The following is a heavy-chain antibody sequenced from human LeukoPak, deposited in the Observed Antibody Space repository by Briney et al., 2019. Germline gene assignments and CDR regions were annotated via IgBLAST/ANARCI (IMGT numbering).Heavy chain of an antibody. V-gene: IGHV4-39*01. J-gene: IGHJ4*02. CDR1: GGSITSSSYY. CDR3: ARHGRNYYDSKGYFDY. CDR2: LYYSGST. Sequence: SETLSLTCTVSGGSITSSSYYWGWIRQPPGKGLEWIGSLYYSGSTYYNPSPRSRITISIDTSKNQFSLKLSSVTAADTAVYYCARHGRNYYDSKGYFDYWGQGTLVTVSS. D-gene: IGHD3-22*01.